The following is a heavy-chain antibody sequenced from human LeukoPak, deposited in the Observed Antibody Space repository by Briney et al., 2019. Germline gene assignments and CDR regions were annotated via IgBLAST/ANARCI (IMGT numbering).Heavy chain of an antibody. CDR3: AKVIRGGYGMDV. CDR1: GFTFSSFG. J-gene: IGHJ6*02. D-gene: IGHD3-10*01. Sequence: GGSLRLSCAASGFTFSSFGMNWVRQAPGKGLEWVSYISDSSSLTYYADSVKGRLTISRDNAKNSLSLQLNSLRDEDTAVYFCAKVIRGGYGMDVWGQGTTVTVSS. V-gene: IGHV3-48*02. CDR2: ISDSSSLT.